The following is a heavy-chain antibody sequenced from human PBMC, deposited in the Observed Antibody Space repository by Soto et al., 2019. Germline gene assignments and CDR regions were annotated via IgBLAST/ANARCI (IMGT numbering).Heavy chain of an antibody. V-gene: IGHV3-23*01. CDR3: AKAGAAAGSTQYYYYYYGMDV. J-gene: IGHJ6*02. CDR2: NSGSGGST. Sequence: GGSLRLSCAASGFTFSSYSMSGGRQAPRKRREGVSANSGSGGSTHYEDSVKGRVTISGDNSKNTLYLQMNSPRAEDTAVYYCAKAGAAAGSTQYYYYYYGMDVWGQGTTVTVSS. D-gene: IGHD6-13*01. CDR1: GFTFSSYS.